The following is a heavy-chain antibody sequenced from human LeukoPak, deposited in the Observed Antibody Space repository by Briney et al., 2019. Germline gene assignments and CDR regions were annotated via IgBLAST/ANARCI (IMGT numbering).Heavy chain of an antibody. D-gene: IGHD2-2*01. J-gene: IGHJ4*02. CDR1: GYSFSSYW. Sequence: GESLKISCQGSGYSFSSYWIAWVRQMPGKGLEWMGVIYPSVSHTTYSPSFQGQVTISADKSINTAYLQWNSLQASDTAIYYCARVVGAAPFDYWGQGTLVTVSS. CDR3: ARVVGAAPFDY. V-gene: IGHV5-51*01. CDR2: IYPSVSHT.